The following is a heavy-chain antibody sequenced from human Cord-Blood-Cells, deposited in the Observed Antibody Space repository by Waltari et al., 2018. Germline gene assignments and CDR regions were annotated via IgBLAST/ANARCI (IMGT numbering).Heavy chain of an antibody. CDR1: GYTFTGYY. Sequence: QVQLVQSGAEVKKPGASVKVSCKASGYTFTGYYMHWVRQAPGQGLEWMGWINPNRGGTNYAQKFKGRVTMTRDTSISTAYMELSRLRSDDTAVYYCARYRRSGYSSSWYDYWGQGTLVTVSS. D-gene: IGHD6-13*01. J-gene: IGHJ4*02. V-gene: IGHV1-2*02. CDR3: ARYRRSGYSSSWYDY. CDR2: INPNRGGT.